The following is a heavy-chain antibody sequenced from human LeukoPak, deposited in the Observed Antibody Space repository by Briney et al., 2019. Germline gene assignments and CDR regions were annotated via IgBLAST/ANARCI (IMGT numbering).Heavy chain of an antibody. CDR1: GFIVSSNY. J-gene: IGHJ4*02. CDR2: IHNDGST. Sequence: PGGSLRLSCAASGFIVSSNYMTWVRQAPGEGLEWVSVIHNDGSTYYTDSVKGRFTISRDNSKNTLYLQMNSLRAEDTAVYYCEALARDYWGQGTLVTVSS. D-gene: IGHD3-3*02. V-gene: IGHV3-53*01. CDR3: EALARDY.